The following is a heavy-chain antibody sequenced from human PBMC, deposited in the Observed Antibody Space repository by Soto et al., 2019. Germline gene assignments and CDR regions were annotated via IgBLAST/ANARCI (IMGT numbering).Heavy chain of an antibody. V-gene: IGHV5-51*01. CDR1: GYSFTSYW. D-gene: IGHD1-7*01. J-gene: IGHJ6*02. Sequence: GESLKISCKGSGYSFTSYWIGWVRQMPGKGLEWMRIIYPGDSDTRYSPSFQGQVTSSADKSISTAYLQWSSLKASDTAMYYWARHPTDWNYPERYYYYGMDVWGQGTTVTVYS. CDR2: IYPGDSDT. CDR3: ARHPTDWNYPERYYYYGMDV.